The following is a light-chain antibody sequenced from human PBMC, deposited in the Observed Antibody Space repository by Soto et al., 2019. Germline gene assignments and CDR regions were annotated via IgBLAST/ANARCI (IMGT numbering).Light chain of an antibody. CDR2: AAS. V-gene: IGKV1-39*01. J-gene: IGKJ4*01. CDR1: QSISSY. Sequence: DIQMTQSPSSLSASVGDRVTITCRARQSISSYLNWYQQKPGKAPKLLIYAASSLQSGVPSRFSGSGSGTDFTLTINSLQPEDFATYYCQQSFSAPPRYTFGGGTKVEIK. CDR3: QQSFSAPPRYT.